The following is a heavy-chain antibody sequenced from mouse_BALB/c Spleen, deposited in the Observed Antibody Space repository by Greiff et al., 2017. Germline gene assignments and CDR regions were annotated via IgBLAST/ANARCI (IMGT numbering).Heavy chain of an antibody. V-gene: IGHV5-17*02. J-gene: IGHJ3*01. CDR3: ARDQFAY. CDR1: GFTFSSFG. Sequence: EVKLVESGGGLVQPGGSRKLSCAASGFTFSSFGMYWVRQAPEKGLEWVAYISSGSSTIYYADTVKGRFTISRDNPKNTLFLQMTSLRSEDTAMYYCARDQFAYWGQGTLVNVSA. CDR2: ISSGSSTI.